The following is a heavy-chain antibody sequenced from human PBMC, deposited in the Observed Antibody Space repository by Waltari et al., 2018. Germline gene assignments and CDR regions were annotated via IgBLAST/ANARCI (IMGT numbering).Heavy chain of an antibody. CDR2: IYHGGST. J-gene: IGHJ4*01. Sequence: QVKLQESGPGVVKPSETLSLICTVSIYSISHGYYWGWVRQPPGKGLEWIGTIYHGGSTYYNPSLKSRLTMSVDKSKNQFYMKLSSVTAADTAVYYCARRGYSSSPAHFDYWGQEPWSPSPQ. CDR3: ARRGYSSSPAHFDY. V-gene: IGHV4-38-2*02. D-gene: IGHD2-15*01. CDR1: IYSISHGYY.